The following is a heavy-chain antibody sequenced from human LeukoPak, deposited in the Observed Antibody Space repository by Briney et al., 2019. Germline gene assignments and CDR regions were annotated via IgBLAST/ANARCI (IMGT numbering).Heavy chain of an antibody. V-gene: IGHV3-30*02. CDR1: GFTFGSYG. CDR2: IRFDGSNT. Sequence: PGGSLRLSCAASGFTFGSYGVHWVRQDPGKGLEWVAFIRFDGSNTYYADSVKGRFTISRDNSNNTLYLQMNSLRVEDTAVYYCARGYGESHFGSWGRGSLVTVSS. D-gene: IGHD5-18*01. CDR3: ARGYGESHFGS. J-gene: IGHJ4*02.